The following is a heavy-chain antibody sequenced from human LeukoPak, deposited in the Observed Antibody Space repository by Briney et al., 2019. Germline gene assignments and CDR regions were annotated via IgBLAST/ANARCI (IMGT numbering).Heavy chain of an antibody. J-gene: IGHJ3*02. Sequence: ASVKVSCKASGYTFTSYDINWVRQATGQGLEWMGWMNPNSGNTGYAQKFQGRVTMTRNTSISTAYVELSSLRSEDTAVYYCARDTYYYDSSGYQSAFDIWGQGTMVTVSS. CDR3: ARDTYYYDSSGYQSAFDI. CDR1: GYTFTSYD. CDR2: MNPNSGNT. D-gene: IGHD3-22*01. V-gene: IGHV1-8*01.